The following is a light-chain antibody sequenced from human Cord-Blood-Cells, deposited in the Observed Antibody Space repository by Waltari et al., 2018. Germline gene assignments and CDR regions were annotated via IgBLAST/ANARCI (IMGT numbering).Light chain of an antibody. Sequence: AIRMTQSPSSFSASTGDRVTITCRASQGISSYLAWYQQKPGKVPKLLIYAASTLQSGVPSRFGGSGSGTDFTLTISCLQSEDFATYYCQQYYSYPYSFGQGTKLEIK. J-gene: IGKJ2*03. CDR3: QQYYSYPYS. CDR2: AAS. CDR1: QGISSY. V-gene: IGKV1-8*01.